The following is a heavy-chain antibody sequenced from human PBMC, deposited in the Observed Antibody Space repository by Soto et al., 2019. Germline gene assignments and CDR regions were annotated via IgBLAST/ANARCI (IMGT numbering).Heavy chain of an antibody. V-gene: IGHV3-30*18. CDR2: ISYDGSNK. Sequence: GGSLRLSCAASGFTFSSYGMHWVRQAPGKGLEWVAVISYDGSNKYYADSVKGRFTISRDNSKNTLYLQMNSLRAEDTAVYYCAKDPRPSITGTHWFDPWGQGTLVTVSS. D-gene: IGHD1-20*01. J-gene: IGHJ5*02. CDR1: GFTFSSYG. CDR3: AKDPRPSITGTHWFDP.